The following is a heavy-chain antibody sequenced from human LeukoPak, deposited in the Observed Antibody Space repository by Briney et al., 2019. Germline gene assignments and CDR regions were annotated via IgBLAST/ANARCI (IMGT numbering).Heavy chain of an antibody. CDR3: ARRRTPVHRYFDS. D-gene: IGHD3-9*01. CDR1: GGSISSSSYY. Sequence: PSETLSLTCTVSGGSISSSSYYWGWIRQPPGTGLEWIGSIYYSGSTYYNPSLKSRVTISVDTSKNQFSLKLSSVTAADTAVYYCARRRTPVHRYFDSWGQGTLVTVSS. CDR2: IYYSGST. J-gene: IGHJ4*02. V-gene: IGHV4-39*01.